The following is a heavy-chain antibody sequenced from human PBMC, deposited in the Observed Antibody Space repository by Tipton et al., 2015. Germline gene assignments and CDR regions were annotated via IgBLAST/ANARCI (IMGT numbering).Heavy chain of an antibody. CDR1: DSSVSSVAFY. CDR2: IYYIPTP. CDR3: ARGGSVDNAFDY. V-gene: IGHV4-31*03. D-gene: IGHD5-12*01. Sequence: TLSLTCIVSDSSVSSVAFYWSWLRQHPGQGLEWIGFIYYIPTPHYNPSLESRVTISVDTSNNQFFLELRSLTAADTAVYYCARGGSVDNAFDYWGPGMQVTVSS. J-gene: IGHJ4*02.